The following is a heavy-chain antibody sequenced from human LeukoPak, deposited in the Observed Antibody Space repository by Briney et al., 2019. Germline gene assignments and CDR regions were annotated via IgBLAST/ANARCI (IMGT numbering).Heavy chain of an antibody. CDR2: IYYSGST. CDR1: GGSISSYY. CDR3: ARFSDGGYEGGAFDY. Sequence: MTSETLSLTCTVSGGSISSYYWSWIRQPPGKGLEWIGYIYYSGSTNYNPSLKSRVTISVDRSKNQFSLKLSSVTAADTAVYYCARFSDGGYEGGAFDYWGQGTLVTVSS. V-gene: IGHV4-59*12. D-gene: IGHD5-12*01. J-gene: IGHJ4*02.